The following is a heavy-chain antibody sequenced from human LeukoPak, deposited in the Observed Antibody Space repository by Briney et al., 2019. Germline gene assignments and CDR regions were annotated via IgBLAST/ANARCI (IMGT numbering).Heavy chain of an antibody. CDR2: TYYRSKRDN. D-gene: IGHD6-19*01. CDR3: AREGSSGWDLGAFDI. J-gene: IGHJ3*02. V-gene: IGHV6-1*01. Sequence: SQTLSLTCAISGDSASSNSASCDWVRQSASRCLGWLGWTYYRSKRDNDYAVSVKSRITINPATSKNQFSLQLNSVTPEDTAVYYCAREGSSGWDLGAFDIWGQGTMVTASS. CDR1: GDSASSNSAS.